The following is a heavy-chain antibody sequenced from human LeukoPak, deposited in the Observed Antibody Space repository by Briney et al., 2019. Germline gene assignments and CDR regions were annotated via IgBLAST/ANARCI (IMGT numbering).Heavy chain of an antibody. V-gene: IGHV4-61*08. Sequence: PSETLSLTCTVSGGSVSSGGYYWSWIRQHPGKGLEWIGYIYDSESTYYNPSLKSRVTISVDTSKNQFSLKLSSVTAADTAVYHCARDNWNYGSSMDVWGQGTTVTVSS. D-gene: IGHD1-7*01. CDR3: ARDNWNYGSSMDV. J-gene: IGHJ6*02. CDR1: GGSVSSGGYY. CDR2: IYDSEST.